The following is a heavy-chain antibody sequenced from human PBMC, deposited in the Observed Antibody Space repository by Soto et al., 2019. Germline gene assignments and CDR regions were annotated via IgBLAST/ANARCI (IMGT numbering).Heavy chain of an antibody. CDR3: VKPHHSRFYAMDV. CDR1: GFIFSTYG. D-gene: IGHD2-21*01. V-gene: IGHV3-30*18. CDR2: MSHDKSNT. J-gene: IGHJ6*02. Sequence: QVQLVESGGGVVQPGRSLRLSCAASGFIFSTYGMHWVRQAPGKGLEWVAVMSHDKSNTYYADSVKGRFTISRDNSKNTLHLQMNSLRVEDTAVYYCVKPHHSRFYAMDVWGQGTTVTVSS.